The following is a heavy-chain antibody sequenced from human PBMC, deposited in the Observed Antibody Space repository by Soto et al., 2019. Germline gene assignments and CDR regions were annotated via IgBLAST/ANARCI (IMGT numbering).Heavy chain of an antibody. J-gene: IGHJ3*02. CDR1: GFNFITFS. CDR3: VRDAYNRDAFYI. Sequence: DVQLVESGGGLVKPGGSLRLSCAASGFNFITFSMNWVRQAPGKGLEWVSSISASSSSIYYAESVKGRFTVSRDNAENSHYLQMNSLTAEDTALYYCVRDAYNRDAFYIWGQGTTVTVSS. V-gene: IGHV3-21*01. CDR2: ISASSSSI. D-gene: IGHD1-20*01.